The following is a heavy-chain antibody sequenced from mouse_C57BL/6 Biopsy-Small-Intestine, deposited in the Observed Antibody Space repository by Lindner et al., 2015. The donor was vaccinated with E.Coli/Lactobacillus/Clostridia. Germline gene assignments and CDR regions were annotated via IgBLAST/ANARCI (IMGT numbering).Heavy chain of an antibody. CDR3: ARRQGVKFVYYFDY. D-gene: IGHD3-2*01. V-gene: IGHV1-79*01. CDR2: IITTFGTA. CDR1: GGTFNNYA. Sequence: SVKVSCKASGGTFNNYAINWVRQAPGQGLEWMGGIITTFGTANYAQKFQGRVTITADASTSTAYMELSSLRSEDTAVYYCARRQGVKFVYYFDYWGQGTLVTVYS. J-gene: IGHJ2*01.